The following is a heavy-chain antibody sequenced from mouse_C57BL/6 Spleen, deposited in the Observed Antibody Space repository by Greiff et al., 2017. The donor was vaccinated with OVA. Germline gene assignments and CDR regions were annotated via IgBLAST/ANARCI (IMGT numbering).Heavy chain of an antibody. CDR1: GFTFSSYA. Sequence: DVQLVESGGGLVKPGGSLKLSCAASGFTFSSYAMSWVRQTPEKRLEWVATISDGGSYTYYPDNVKGRFTISRDNAKNNLYLQMSHLKSEDTAMYYCARDHEGMDYWGQGTSVTVSS. CDR2: ISDGGSYT. J-gene: IGHJ4*01. CDR3: ARDHEGMDY. V-gene: IGHV5-4*01.